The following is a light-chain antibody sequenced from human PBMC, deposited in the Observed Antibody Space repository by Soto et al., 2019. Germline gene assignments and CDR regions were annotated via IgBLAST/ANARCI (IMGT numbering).Light chain of an antibody. Sequence: QSALTQPASVSGSPGQSITISCAGTSSDIGGYNYVSWYQQHPGKAPKVMIYEVSNRPSGVSNRFSGSKSGNTASLTISGTQAEEEADYSCSSYTTSRTLYVFGSGTKVTVL. CDR3: SSYTTSRTLYV. J-gene: IGLJ1*01. CDR2: EVS. V-gene: IGLV2-14*01. CDR1: SSDIGGYNY.